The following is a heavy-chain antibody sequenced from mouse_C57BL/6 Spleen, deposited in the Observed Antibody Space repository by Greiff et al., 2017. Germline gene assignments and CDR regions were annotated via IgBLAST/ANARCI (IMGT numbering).Heavy chain of an antibody. D-gene: IGHD1-1*01. J-gene: IGHJ2*01. CDR2: ISSGSSTI. Sequence: VQLVESGGGLVNPGGSLKLSCAASGFTFSDYGMHWVRQAPEKGLEWVAYISSGSSTIYYADTVKGRFTISRDNAKNTLFLQMTSLRSEDTAMYYCARSIYYYGSSYENFDYWGQGTTLTVSS. CDR1: GFTFSDYG. V-gene: IGHV5-17*01. CDR3: ARSIYYYGSSYENFDY.